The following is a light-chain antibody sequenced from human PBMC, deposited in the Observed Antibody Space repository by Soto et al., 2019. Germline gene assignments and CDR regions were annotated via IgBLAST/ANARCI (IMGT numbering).Light chain of an antibody. J-gene: IGKJ4*01. CDR3: QKYNSAPFT. CDR2: AAS. V-gene: IGKV1-27*01. Sequence: DIQMTQSPSSLSASVGDRVTITCRVRQGLSNYLDWYQQKPEKVPTLLIYAASTLQSGVPSRFSCSGSGTYITLTISSLQPEYVATYYCQKYNSAPFTFGGGTKVEIK. CDR1: QGLSNY.